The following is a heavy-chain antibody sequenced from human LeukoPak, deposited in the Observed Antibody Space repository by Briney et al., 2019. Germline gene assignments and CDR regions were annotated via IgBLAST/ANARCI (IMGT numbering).Heavy chain of an antibody. CDR1: GGSFSGYY. V-gene: IGHV4-34*01. D-gene: IGHD5-12*01. J-gene: IGHJ4*02. CDR3: ARARETVAIDY. Sequence: PSGTLSLTCAVYGGSFSGYYWTWIRQPPGKGLEWIGEINNSGSTNCNPSLKSRVTVSVDTSKNQFSLKLTSVTAADTAVYYCARARETVAIDYWGQGTLVTVSS. CDR2: INNSGST.